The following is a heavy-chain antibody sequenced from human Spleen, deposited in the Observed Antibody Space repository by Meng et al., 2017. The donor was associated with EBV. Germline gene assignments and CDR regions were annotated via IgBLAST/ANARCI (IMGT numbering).Heavy chain of an antibody. V-gene: IGHV4-30-4*01. J-gene: IGHJ4*02. D-gene: IGHD5-18*01. CDR1: GGSISSGDYY. Sequence: QVQLQESGPGLVKASQTLTLTCAVSGGSISSGDYYLSWIRQPPGKGLEWIGYIHYSGSTHYNSSLRSRITMSLDTSKNKLSLKLSSVTAADTAVYYCARASSGDSDGFDYWGQGTLVTVSS. CDR2: IHYSGST. CDR3: ARASSGDSDGFDY.